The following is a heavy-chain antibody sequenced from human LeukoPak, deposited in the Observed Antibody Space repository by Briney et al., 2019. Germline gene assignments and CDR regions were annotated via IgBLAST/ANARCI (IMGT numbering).Heavy chain of an antibody. CDR1: GFTFSSYA. CDR2: ISSNGGST. CDR3: VKGYCSGGSCYPLGV. V-gene: IGHV3-64D*06. Sequence: GRSLRLSCSASGFTFSSYAMHWVRQAPGKGLEYVSAISSNGGSTYYADSVKGRFTISRDNSKNTLYLQMSSLRAEDTAVYYCVKGYCSGGSCYPLGVWGQGTLVTVSS. D-gene: IGHD2-15*01. J-gene: IGHJ4*02.